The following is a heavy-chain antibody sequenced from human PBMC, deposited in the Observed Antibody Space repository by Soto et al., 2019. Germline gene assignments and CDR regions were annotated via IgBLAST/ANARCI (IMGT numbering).Heavy chain of an antibody. V-gene: IGHV3-33*01. J-gene: IGHJ4*02. CDR3: AGGGNNGWSLDY. Sequence: QVQLVESGGGVVQPGRSLRLSCAASGFTFSNYAMHWVRQAPGKGLEWVAIIWYDGSNKYYTDSVEGRFTISRDNSKNTLYLQLNSLRAEDTAVYYCAGGGNNGWSLDYWGQGTLVTVSS. CDR2: IWYDGSNK. D-gene: IGHD6-19*01. CDR1: GFTFSNYA.